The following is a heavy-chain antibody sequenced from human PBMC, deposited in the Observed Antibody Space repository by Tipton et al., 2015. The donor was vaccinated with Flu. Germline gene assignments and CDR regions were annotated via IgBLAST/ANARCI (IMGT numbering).Heavy chain of an antibody. J-gene: IGHJ3*02. CDR1: GGSISSGSYY. Sequence: TLSLTCTVSGGSISSGSYYWSWIRQPPGKGLEWIGYIYYSGNTNYNPSLKSRVTMSLDASKSHFSLKLSSVTAADTAMYYCSSYYIRAFDIWDQGTMVTVSS. V-gene: IGHV4-61*03. CDR2: IYYSGNT. D-gene: IGHD3-10*01. CDR3: SSYYIRAFDI.